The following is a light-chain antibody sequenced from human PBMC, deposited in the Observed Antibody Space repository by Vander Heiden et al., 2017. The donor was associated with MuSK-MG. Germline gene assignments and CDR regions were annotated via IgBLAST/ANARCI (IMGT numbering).Light chain of an antibody. V-gene: IGKV1-39*01. Sequence: DIQVTQSPSSLSASIGDRVTITCRASQDINNYLKWYQQRPGQAPKFLIYAASTLQSGVPSRFSGGGSGTDFTLTISSLQPEDFATYYCRQSYSPPYTFGQGTKLEI. CDR3: RQSYSPPYT. J-gene: IGKJ2*01. CDR2: AAS. CDR1: QDINNY.